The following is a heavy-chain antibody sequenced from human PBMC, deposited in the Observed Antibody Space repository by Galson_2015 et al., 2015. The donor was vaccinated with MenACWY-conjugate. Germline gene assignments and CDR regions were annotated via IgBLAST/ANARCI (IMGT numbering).Heavy chain of an antibody. D-gene: IGHD4-23*01. CDR2: IYYSGST. V-gene: IGHV4-39*01. CDR3: ARQNGGNSAFLTGWYFQH. J-gene: IGHJ1*01. CDR1: GGSISSSSYY. Sequence: ATLSLTCTVSGGSISSSSYYWGWIRQAPGKGLEWIGSIYYSGSTYYNPSLKSRVTISVDTSKNQFSLKLSSVTAADTAVYYCARQNGGNSAFLTGWYFQHWGQGTLVTVSS.